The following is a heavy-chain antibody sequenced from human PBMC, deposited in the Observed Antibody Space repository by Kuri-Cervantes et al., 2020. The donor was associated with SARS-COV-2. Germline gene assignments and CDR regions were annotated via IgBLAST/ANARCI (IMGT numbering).Heavy chain of an antibody. J-gene: IGHJ3*02. CDR2: INPNSGGT. CDR3: ASATIFGVVTPWFLPRDAFDI. CDR1: GYTFTGYY. V-gene: IGHV1-2*02. D-gene: IGHD3-3*01. Sequence: ASVKVSCKASGYTFTGYYMHWVRQAPGQGLEWMGWINPNSGGTNYAQKFQGRVTMTRDTSISTAYMERSRLRSDDTAVYYCASATIFGVVTPWFLPRDAFDIWGQGTMVTVSS.